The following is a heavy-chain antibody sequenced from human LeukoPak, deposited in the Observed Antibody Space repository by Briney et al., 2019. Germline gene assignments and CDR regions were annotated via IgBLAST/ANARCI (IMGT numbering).Heavy chain of an antibody. Sequence: GGSLRLSCAASGFTFRSYAMNWVRQAPGKGLEWVSAISGSGSATYYADSVKGRFTISRDNSKNTLYLQMNSQRAEDTAVYYCAKDQYGEAFDIWGPGTMVTVSS. J-gene: IGHJ3*02. D-gene: IGHD4-17*01. CDR3: AKDQYGEAFDI. V-gene: IGHV3-23*01. CDR1: GFTFRSYA. CDR2: ISGSGSAT.